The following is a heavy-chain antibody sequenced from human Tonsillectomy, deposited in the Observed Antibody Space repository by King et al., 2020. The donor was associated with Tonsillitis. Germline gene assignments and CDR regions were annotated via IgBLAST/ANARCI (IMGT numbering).Heavy chain of an antibody. J-gene: IGHJ3*02. V-gene: IGHV2-26*01. CDR1: GFSLSNARMG. CDR3: ARTIHSVTTAGEDAFDI. Sequence: QFTLKESGPVLVKPTETLTLTCTVSGFSLSNARMGVSWIRQPPGKALEWLAHIFSNDEKSYSTSLKSRLTISKDTSKSQVVLTMTNMDPVDTATYYCARTIHSVTTAGEDAFDIWGQGTMVTVSS. D-gene: IGHD4-17*01. CDR2: IFSNDEK.